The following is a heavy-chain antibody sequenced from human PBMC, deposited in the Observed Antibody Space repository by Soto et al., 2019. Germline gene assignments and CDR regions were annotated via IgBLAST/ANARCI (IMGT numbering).Heavy chain of an antibody. CDR3: AREGSYSAYNFAHGIQLWSFDF. Sequence: SETLSLTCTVSGGSINTFYWSWVRQPAGKGLEWIGRIFSSGSTSFNPSLESRVAMSVDTSKNHFSLNLSSVTAADMAVYYCAREGSYSAYNFAHGIQLWSFDFWGQGALVTLL. D-gene: IGHD5-12*01. J-gene: IGHJ4*02. CDR2: IFSSGST. V-gene: IGHV4-4*07. CDR1: GGSINTFY.